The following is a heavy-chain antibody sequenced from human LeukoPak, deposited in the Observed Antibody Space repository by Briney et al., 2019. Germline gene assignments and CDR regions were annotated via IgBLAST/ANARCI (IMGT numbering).Heavy chain of an antibody. D-gene: IGHD3-22*01. Sequence: GGSLRLSCAASGFTLSSYTMNWVRQAPGKGLEWVSSIRSISSYIYYADSVKGRFTISRDNAKNSLYLQMNSLRAEDTAVYYCARVAWDYYDSSGYRFDYWGKGTLVTVSS. CDR3: ARVAWDYYDSSGYRFDY. CDR2: IRSISSYI. J-gene: IGHJ4*02. V-gene: IGHV3-21*01. CDR1: GFTLSSYT.